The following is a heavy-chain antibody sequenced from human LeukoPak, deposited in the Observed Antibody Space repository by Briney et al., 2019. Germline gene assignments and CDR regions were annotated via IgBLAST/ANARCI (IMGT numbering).Heavy chain of an antibody. J-gene: IGHJ4*02. D-gene: IGHD3-16*02. CDR3: ARVLGGLPLRLGELSSIHFYFDY. CDR1: GFTFDDYG. Sequence: PGGSLRLSCAASGFTFDDYGMSWVRQAPGKGLEWVSGINWNGGSTGYADSVKGRFTISRDNAKNSLYLQMNSLRAEDTALYYCARVLGGLPLRLGELSSIHFYFDYWGQGTLVTVSS. CDR2: INWNGGST. V-gene: IGHV3-20*04.